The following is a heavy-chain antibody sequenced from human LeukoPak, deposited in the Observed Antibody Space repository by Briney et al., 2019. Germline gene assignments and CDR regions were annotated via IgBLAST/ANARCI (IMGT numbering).Heavy chain of an antibody. D-gene: IGHD5-24*01. V-gene: IGHV4-34*01. CDR3: ARGPPGRLLQSLFVGPSWFDP. CDR2: INHSGST. J-gene: IGHJ5*02. Sequence: NPSETLSLTXAVYGGSFSGYYWSWICQPPGKGLEWIGEINHSGSTNYNPSLKSRVTISVDTSKNQFSLKLSSVTAADTAVYYCARGPPGRLLQSLFVGPSWFDPWGQGTLVTVSS. CDR1: GGSFSGYY.